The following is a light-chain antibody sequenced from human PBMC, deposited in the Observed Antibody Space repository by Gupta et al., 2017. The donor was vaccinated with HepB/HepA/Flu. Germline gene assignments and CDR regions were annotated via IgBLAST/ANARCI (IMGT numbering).Light chain of an antibody. J-gene: IGKJ3*01. CDR2: DAS. CDR1: QDISNY. Sequence: DIKMTQSPSSLSASVGDRVTITCQASQDISNYLNWYQQKPGKAPKLLIYDASNLETGVPSRFSGSGSGTDFTVTISSLQPEDIATYYCQQYDNLFTFGPGTKVDIK. CDR3: QQYDNLFT. V-gene: IGKV1-33*01.